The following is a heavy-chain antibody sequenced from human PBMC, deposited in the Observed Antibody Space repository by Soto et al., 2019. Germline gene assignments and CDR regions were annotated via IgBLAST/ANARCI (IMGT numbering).Heavy chain of an antibody. Sequence: SETLSLTCAVYGGSFSGYYWSWIRQPPGKGLEWIGEINHSGSTNYNPSLKSRVTISVDTSKNQFSLKLSSVTAADTAVYYCARGGDDYGDLGLYYYYYMDVWGKGTTVTVSS. CDR3: ARGGDDYGDLGLYYYYYMDV. CDR1: GGSFSGYY. J-gene: IGHJ6*03. D-gene: IGHD4-17*01. CDR2: INHSGST. V-gene: IGHV4-34*01.